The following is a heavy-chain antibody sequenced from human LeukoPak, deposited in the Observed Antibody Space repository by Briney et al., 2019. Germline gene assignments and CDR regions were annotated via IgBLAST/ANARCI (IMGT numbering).Heavy chain of an antibody. Sequence: GGSLRLPCAASGFTFGSYWMSWVRQAPGKGLEWVANIKQDGSEKYYVDSVKGRFTISRDNAKNSLFLQMNSLRAEDTAVYYCARGASGIQLWFFDPWGQGTLVSVSS. CDR2: IKQDGSEK. CDR1: GFTFGSYW. CDR3: ARGASGIQLWFFDP. D-gene: IGHD5-18*01. J-gene: IGHJ5*02. V-gene: IGHV3-7*01.